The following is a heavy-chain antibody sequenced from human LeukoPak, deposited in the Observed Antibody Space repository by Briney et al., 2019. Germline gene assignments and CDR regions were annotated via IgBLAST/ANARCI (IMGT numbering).Heavy chain of an antibody. D-gene: IGHD6-13*01. Sequence: PSETLSLTCTVSGGSISSSSYYWGWIRQPPGRGLVWFGSIYYSGSTYYTPSLKSRVTISVDTSKNHFSLKLSSVTAADTAVYYCARRLAGTEDYWGQGTLVTVCS. CDR2: IYYSGST. J-gene: IGHJ4*02. CDR1: GGSISSSSYY. CDR3: ARRLAGTEDY. V-gene: IGHV4-39*01.